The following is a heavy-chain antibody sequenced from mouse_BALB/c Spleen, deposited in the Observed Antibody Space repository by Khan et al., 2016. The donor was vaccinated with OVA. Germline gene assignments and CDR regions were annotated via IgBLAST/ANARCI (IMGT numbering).Heavy chain of an antibody. CDR3: ARRTTGYALDY. J-gene: IGHJ4*01. Sequence: QVQLQQSGAELARPGASVKMSCKASGYSFTSHTMHWVKQRPGQGLEWIGYINPRSGYTNYNQKFNDKATLTADKSSSTAYMQLSSLTSEESAVYYCARRTTGYALDYWGQGTSVTVSS. D-gene: IGHD2-14*01. CDR1: GYSFTSHT. V-gene: IGHV1-4*01. CDR2: INPRSGYT.